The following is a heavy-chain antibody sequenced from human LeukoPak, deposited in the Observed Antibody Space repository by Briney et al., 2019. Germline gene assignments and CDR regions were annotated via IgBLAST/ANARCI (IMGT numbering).Heavy chain of an antibody. D-gene: IGHD4-11*01. CDR1: GGSMTHYY. CDR3: ARLRGNYFPDY. Sequence: SETLSLTCAVSGGSMTHYYWAWIRQPPGKGLEWIGYVYYSGSTNYNPSLKSRLTISVDKSKNQFSLRLSSVTAADSAVYYCARLRGNYFPDYWGQGTLVTVSS. J-gene: IGHJ4*02. CDR2: VYYSGST. V-gene: IGHV4-59*01.